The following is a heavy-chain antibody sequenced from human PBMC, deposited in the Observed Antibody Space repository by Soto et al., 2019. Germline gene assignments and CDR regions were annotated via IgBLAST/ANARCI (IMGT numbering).Heavy chain of an antibody. CDR1: GYSFTSYW. Sequence: LGESLKISCKGSGYSFTSYWISWVRQMPGKGLEWMGRIDPSDSYTNYSPSFRGHVTISADKSISTAYLQWSSLRASDTAIYYCARPPFGQFYSDAFDIWGQGTMVTVSS. CDR2: IDPSDSYT. J-gene: IGHJ3*02. D-gene: IGHD3-10*01. CDR3: ARPPFGQFYSDAFDI. V-gene: IGHV5-10-1*01.